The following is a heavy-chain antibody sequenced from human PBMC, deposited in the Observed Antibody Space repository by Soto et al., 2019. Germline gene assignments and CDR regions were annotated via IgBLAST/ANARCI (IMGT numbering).Heavy chain of an antibody. CDR1: GYTFTSYG. CDR2: ISAYNANT. Sequence: QVQLVQSGAEVKKPGASVKVSCKASGYTFTSYGISWVPQAPGHGLEWMGWISAYNANTNYAQKLQGRVTMTTDTSTRTSDMELRSLRCDDTAVYFCEIDRLGATGDYRGQETTVAESS. V-gene: IGHV1-18*01. CDR3: EIDRLGATGDY. D-gene: IGHD1-26*01. J-gene: IGHJ4*02.